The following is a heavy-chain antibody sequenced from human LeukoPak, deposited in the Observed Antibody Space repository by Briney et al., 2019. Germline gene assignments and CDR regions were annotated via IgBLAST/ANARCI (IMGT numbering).Heavy chain of an antibody. Sequence: GGSLRLSCAASEFTFSTYGTHWVRQAPGKGLEWVAYIHFDGSNRHYIDSVKGRFTISRDNSENTLYLQMNSLRPEDTAVYYCAKDRGDFPHYFDYWGQGTLVTVSS. CDR3: AKDRGDFPHYFDY. J-gene: IGHJ4*02. D-gene: IGHD3-10*01. CDR1: EFTFSTYG. CDR2: IHFDGSNR. V-gene: IGHV3-30*02.